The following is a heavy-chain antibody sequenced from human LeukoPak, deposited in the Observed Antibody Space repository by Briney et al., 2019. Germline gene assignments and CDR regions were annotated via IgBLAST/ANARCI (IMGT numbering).Heavy chain of an antibody. CDR3: AREGWRGGAFDI. CDR1: GGSINSGGYY. V-gene: IGHV4-31*01. D-gene: IGHD3-3*01. CDR2: IFYSGNS. Sequence: SETLSLTCTVSGGSINSGGYYWSWIRQPPGKGLEWIGYIFYSGNSYFNPSLKSPATISMDTSKNQFSLKLSSVTAADTAVYYCAREGWRGGAFDIWGQGTMVTVSS. J-gene: IGHJ3*02.